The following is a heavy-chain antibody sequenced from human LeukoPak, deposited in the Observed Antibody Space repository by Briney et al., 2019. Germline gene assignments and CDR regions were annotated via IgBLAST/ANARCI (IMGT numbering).Heavy chain of an antibody. CDR3: ARTPYNWNPPDAFDI. V-gene: IGHV4-31*03. CDR1: GGSISSGGYY. Sequence: PSQTLSLTCTVSGGSISSGGYYWRWLRQHPGKGLEWIGYIYYSGSTYYNPSLKSRVTISVDTSKNQFSLKLSSVTAADTAVYYCARTPYNWNPPDAFDIWGQGTMVTVSS. D-gene: IGHD1-1*01. CDR2: IYYSGST. J-gene: IGHJ3*02.